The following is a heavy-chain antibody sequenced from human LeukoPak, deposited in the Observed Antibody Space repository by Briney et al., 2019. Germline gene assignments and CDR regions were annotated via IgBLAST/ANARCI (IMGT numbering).Heavy chain of an antibody. J-gene: IGHJ5*02. D-gene: IGHD3-16*01. CDR1: GGSISSGGYY. Sequence: PSQTLSLTCTVSGGSISSGGYYWSWIRQHPGKGLEWIGYIYYSGSTYYNPSLKSRVTISVDTSKNQFSLKLSSVTAADTAVYYCARVAGGAAVSCFDPWGQGTLVTVSS. V-gene: IGHV4-31*03. CDR3: ARVAGGAAVSCFDP. CDR2: IYYSGST.